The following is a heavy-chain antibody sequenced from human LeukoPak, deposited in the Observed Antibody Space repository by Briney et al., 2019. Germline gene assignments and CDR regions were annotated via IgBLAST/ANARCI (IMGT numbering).Heavy chain of an antibody. CDR3: ARVSSPDINFWEHWFDP. Sequence: PSETLSLTCTVSGGSISSYYWSWIRQPPGKGLEWIGYIYYSGSTNYNPSLKSRVTISVDTSKNQFSLKLSSVTAADTAVHYCARVSSPDINFWEHWFDPWGQGTLVTVSS. CDR2: IYYSGST. D-gene: IGHD3-3*01. CDR1: GGSISSYY. V-gene: IGHV4-59*01. J-gene: IGHJ5*02.